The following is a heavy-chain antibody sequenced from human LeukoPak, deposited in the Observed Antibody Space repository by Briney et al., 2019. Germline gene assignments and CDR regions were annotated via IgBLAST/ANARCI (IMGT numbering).Heavy chain of an antibody. Sequence: ASVKASCKASGGTFSSYAISWVRQAPGQGLEWMGWISAYNGNTNYAQKLQGRVTMTTDTSTSTAYMELRSLRSDDTAVYYCARDRENDYGDYSHYFDYWGQGTLVTVSS. CDR2: ISAYNGNT. V-gene: IGHV1-18*01. CDR3: ARDRENDYGDYSHYFDY. D-gene: IGHD4-17*01. J-gene: IGHJ4*02. CDR1: GGTFSSYA.